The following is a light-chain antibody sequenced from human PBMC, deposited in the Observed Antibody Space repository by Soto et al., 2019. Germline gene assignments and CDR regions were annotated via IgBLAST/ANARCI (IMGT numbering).Light chain of an antibody. CDR2: GAS. J-gene: IGKJ2*01. V-gene: IGKV3-20*01. Sequence: EIVLTQSPGTLSLSPGERASLSCRASQSVSSSSLAWYQKKPGQAPRLLIYGASSRATGIPARSSGSGSGTDFTLTISRLEHEDLAVYYCQQYGGSPLYTFGQGNKLEIK. CDR1: QSVSSSS. CDR3: QQYGGSPLYT.